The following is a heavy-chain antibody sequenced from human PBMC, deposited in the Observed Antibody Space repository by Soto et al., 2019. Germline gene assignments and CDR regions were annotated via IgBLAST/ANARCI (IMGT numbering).Heavy chain of an antibody. CDR2: IYCSGST. CDR1: GGSISSSSYY. Sequence: PSETLSLTCTVSGGSISSSSYYWGWIRQPPGKGLEWIGSIYCSGSTYYNPSLKSRVTISVDTSKNQFSLKLSSVTAADTAVYYCASQVYDYVWGSYGVRYFDYWGQGTLVTVSS. CDR3: ASQVYDYVWGSYGVRYFDY. D-gene: IGHD3-16*01. J-gene: IGHJ4*02. V-gene: IGHV4-39*01.